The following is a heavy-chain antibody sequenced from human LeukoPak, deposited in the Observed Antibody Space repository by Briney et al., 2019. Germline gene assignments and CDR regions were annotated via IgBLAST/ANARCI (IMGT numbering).Heavy chain of an antibody. D-gene: IGHD2-2*01. J-gene: IGHJ4*02. CDR3: ARDPPPGYCSSSSCPHLDY. CDR1: GFTFSSYA. V-gene: IGHV3-23*01. Sequence: GGSLRLSCAASGFTFSSYAMSWVRQAPGKGLEWVSAISGSGGSTYYADSVKGRFTISRDNSKNTLYLQMNSLRAEDTAAYYCARDPPPGYCSSSSCPHLDYWGQGTLVTVSS. CDR2: ISGSGGST.